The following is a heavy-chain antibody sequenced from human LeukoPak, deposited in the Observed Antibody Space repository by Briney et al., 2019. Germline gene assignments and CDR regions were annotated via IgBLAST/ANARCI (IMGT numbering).Heavy chain of an antibody. CDR2: ISGSGGST. J-gene: IGHJ4*02. D-gene: IGHD6-19*01. V-gene: IGHV3-23*01. CDR3: ATRRSGWYFAY. CDR1: GFTFSSYA. Sequence: GGSLRLSCAASGFTFSSYAMSWVRQAPGKGLEWVSAISGSGGSTYYADSVKGRFTISRDNSKNTLYLQMNSLRAEDTAVYYCATRRSGWYFAYWGQGTLVTVSS.